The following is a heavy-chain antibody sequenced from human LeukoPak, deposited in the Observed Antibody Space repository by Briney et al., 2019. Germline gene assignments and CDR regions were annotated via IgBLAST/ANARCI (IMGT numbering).Heavy chain of an antibody. J-gene: IGHJ2*01. Sequence: ASVKVSCKTSGYTFTGYYMHWVRRAPGHRLEWMGWINPNSGGTIYAQKFQGRVTMTRDTSISTAYMELTRLRSDDTAGYYCARYSSGWYFDLWGRGTLVTVSS. V-gene: IGHV1-2*02. CDR1: GYTFTGYY. CDR3: ARYSSGWYFDL. D-gene: IGHD6-19*01. CDR2: INPNSGGT.